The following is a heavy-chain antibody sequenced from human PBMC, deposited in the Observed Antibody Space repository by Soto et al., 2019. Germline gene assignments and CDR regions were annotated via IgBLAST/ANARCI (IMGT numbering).Heavy chain of an antibody. CDR1: GGRFSNDI. CDR3: VKNSPIGSTFSGYDDIDY. CDR2: IVLLLNIA. D-gene: IGHD5-12*01. J-gene: IGHJ4*02. V-gene: IGHV1-69*02. Sequence: QVHLVQSGAEVAKPGSSVKVSCESSGGRFSNDIITWVRQAPGQGLEWMGRIVLLLNIANYAQKFQGRVTTTADKSTGTAYMELNSLTSEDTAAYYCVKNSPIGSTFSGYDDIDYWGQGTQVTVSS.